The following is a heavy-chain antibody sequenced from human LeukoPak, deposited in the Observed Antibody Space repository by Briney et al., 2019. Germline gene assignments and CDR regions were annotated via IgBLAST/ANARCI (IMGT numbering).Heavy chain of an antibody. J-gene: IGHJ4*02. CDR3: ARNNRNDFDC. D-gene: IGHD1-1*01. CDR2: INPSGGST. V-gene: IGHV1-46*01. Sequence: ASVKVSCKASGYTVTSDYIHWVRQAPGQGLEWMGRINPSGGSTSYAQKFQGRVTMTRDTSTSAVYMELSSLRSEDTAVYYCARNNRNDFDCWGPGTLVTVSS. CDR1: GYTVTSDY.